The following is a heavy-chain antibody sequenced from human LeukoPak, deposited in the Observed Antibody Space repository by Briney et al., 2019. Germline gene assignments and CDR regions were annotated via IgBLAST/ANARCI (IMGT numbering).Heavy chain of an antibody. J-gene: IGHJ4*02. CDR2: ISKDGGDK. Sequence: GGSLRLSCAASGFTFSDYAMHWVRQAPGKGLEWVAVISKDGGDKYYPGSGRGQFTISIYNSKNTIYLQLDSLRAEDTAIYYCARDYWWNYDYWGQGTLVTVSS. D-gene: IGHD1-7*01. CDR3: ARDYWWNYDY. CDR1: GFTFSDYA. V-gene: IGHV3-30-3*01.